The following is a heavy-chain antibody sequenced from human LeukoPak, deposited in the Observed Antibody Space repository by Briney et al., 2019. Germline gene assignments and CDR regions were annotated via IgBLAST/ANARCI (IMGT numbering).Heavy chain of an antibody. CDR2: IPASGGNT. CDR3: VRYLSGWYYFDW. CDR1: GFTVSSNY. D-gene: IGHD6-19*01. J-gene: IGHJ4*02. Sequence: GGSLRLSCAASGFTVSSNYMSWVRQAPGKGLEWVSTIPASGGNTYYADSVRGRFTISRDNSKNTLYLQINSLTAEDTAIYYCVRYLSGWYYFDWWGQGTLVTVSS. V-gene: IGHV3-53*01.